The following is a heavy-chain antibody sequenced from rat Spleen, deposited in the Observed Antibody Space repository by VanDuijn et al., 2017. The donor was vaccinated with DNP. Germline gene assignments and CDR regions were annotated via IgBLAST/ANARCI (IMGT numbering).Heavy chain of an antibody. V-gene: IGHV2S18*01. CDR3: ARNNIGTTAMDA. CDR2: MWSDGDT. J-gene: IGHJ4*01. D-gene: IGHD1-5*01. Sequence: QVQLKESGPGLVQPSETLSLTCTVSGFSLTTYSVHWVRQHSGKRLEWMGRMWSDGDTSYNSAFTSRLSISRDTSTSQVFLKMVSLQTEYTGTYYCARNNIGTTAMDAWGQGTSVIVSS. CDR1: GFSLTTYS.